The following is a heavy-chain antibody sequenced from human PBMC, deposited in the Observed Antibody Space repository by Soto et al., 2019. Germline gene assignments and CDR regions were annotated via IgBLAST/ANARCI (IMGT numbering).Heavy chain of an antibody. J-gene: IGHJ4*02. CDR1: GASITFGGYS. CDR3: ARGGGSDSFDY. Sequence: SETLSLTCTVSGASITFGGYSWSWIRQTPGKGLEWIGYINHLETTFYNPSFESRLTLPIDRAKNQFSLKLHSMSAADRAVYFCARGGGSDSFDYWGQGILVTVSS. D-gene: IGHD1-26*01. V-gene: IGHV4-30-2*01. CDR2: INHLETT.